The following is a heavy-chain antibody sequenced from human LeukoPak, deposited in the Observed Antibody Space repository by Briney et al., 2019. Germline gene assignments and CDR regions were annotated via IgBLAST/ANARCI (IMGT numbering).Heavy chain of an antibody. CDR1: GYSISSGYY. V-gene: IGHV4-38-2*01. Sequence: SETLSLTCAVSGYSISSGYYWGWIRQPPGKGLEWIGSIYHSGSTYYNPSHKSRVTISVDTSKNQFSLKLSSVTAADTAVYYCARRYYYGPSMPSYFDYWGQGTLVTVSS. CDR2: IYHSGST. J-gene: IGHJ4*02. D-gene: IGHD3-10*01. CDR3: ARRYYYGPSMPSYFDY.